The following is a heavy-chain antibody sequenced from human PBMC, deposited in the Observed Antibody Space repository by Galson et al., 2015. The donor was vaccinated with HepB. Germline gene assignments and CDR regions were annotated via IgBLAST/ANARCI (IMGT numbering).Heavy chain of an antibody. CDR3: AKDHAGYYGSGSYDGFDY. J-gene: IGHJ4*02. Sequence: SLRLSCAASGFTFSSYAMSWVRQAPGKGLEWVSAISGSGGSTYYADSVKGRFTISRDNSKNTLYLQMNSLRAEDTAVYYCAKDHAGYYGSGSYDGFDYWGQGTLVTVSS. V-gene: IGHV3-23*01. CDR1: GFTFSSYA. D-gene: IGHD3-10*01. CDR2: ISGSGGST.